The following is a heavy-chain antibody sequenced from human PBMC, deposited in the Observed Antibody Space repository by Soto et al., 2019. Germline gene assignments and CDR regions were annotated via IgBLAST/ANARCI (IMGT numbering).Heavy chain of an antibody. CDR3: ARVRDDWAAERYFDY. D-gene: IGHD6-13*01. J-gene: IGHJ4*02. CDR2: INSDGSST. CDR1: GFTFSSYW. V-gene: IGHV3-74*01. Sequence: EVQLVESGGGLVQPGGSLRLSCAASGFTFSSYWMHWVRQAPGKGLVWVSRINSDGSSTSYADSVKGRITISRDNAKNTRYLQKNRPRSEDTAVYYCARVRDDWAAERYFDYWGQGTLVTVSS.